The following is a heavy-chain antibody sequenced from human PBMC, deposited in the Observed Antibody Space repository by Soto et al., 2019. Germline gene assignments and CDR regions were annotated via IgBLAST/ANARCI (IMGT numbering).Heavy chain of an antibody. CDR1: GGSISSYY. CDR3: ARYYYDSSGDAFDI. V-gene: IGHV4-59*01. D-gene: IGHD3-22*01. CDR2: IYYSGST. J-gene: IGHJ3*02. Sequence: QVQLQESGPGLVKPSETLSLTCTVSGGSISSYYWSWIRQPPGKGLEWIGYIYYSGSTNYKPSLKSRVNKAVYTSNNQFSLKLSSVTAADTVVYYCARYYYDSSGDAFDIWGQGTMVTVSS.